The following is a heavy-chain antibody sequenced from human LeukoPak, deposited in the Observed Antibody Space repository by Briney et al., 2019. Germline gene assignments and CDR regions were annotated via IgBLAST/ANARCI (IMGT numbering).Heavy chain of an antibody. CDR2: IKSKAHGGTT. J-gene: IGHJ4*02. D-gene: IGHD1-1*01. Sequence: PGGSLRLSCAASGFTFSNAWMSWVRQAPGKGLEWVGRIKSKAHGGTTDYAAPVKGRFTISRDDSKNTLYLQMNSLKTEDTAVYYCWDTNWNGDWDYWGQGTLVTVSS. CDR3: WDTNWNGDWDY. CDR1: GFTFSNAW. V-gene: IGHV3-15*01.